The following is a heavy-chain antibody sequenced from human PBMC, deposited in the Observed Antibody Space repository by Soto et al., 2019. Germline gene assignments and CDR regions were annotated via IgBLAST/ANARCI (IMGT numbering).Heavy chain of an antibody. CDR1: GVSISSSSYY. D-gene: IGHD6-13*01. CDR2: IYYSGST. CDR3: ARPSGYSSNWYPFDI. V-gene: IGHV4-61*05. Sequence: SETLSLTCTVSGVSISSSSYYWSWIRQPPGKGLEWIGDIYYSGSTNYNPSLKSRVTISVDTSKNQFSLILTSVTAADTAVYYCARPSGYSSNWYPFDIWGQGTMVTVSS. J-gene: IGHJ3*02.